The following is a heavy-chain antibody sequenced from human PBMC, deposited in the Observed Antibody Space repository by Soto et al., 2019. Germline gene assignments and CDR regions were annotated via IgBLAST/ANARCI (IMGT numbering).Heavy chain of an antibody. CDR3: ARHGAMTTVTSYPFDY. V-gene: IGHV4-59*08. Sequence: SETLSLTCTVSGGSISSYYWSWIRQPPGKGLEWIGYIYYSGSTNYNPSLKSRVTISVDTSKNQFSLKLSSVTAADTAVYYCARHGAMTTVTSYPFDYWGQGTLVTVSS. J-gene: IGHJ4*02. CDR1: GGSISSYY. D-gene: IGHD4-17*01. CDR2: IYYSGST.